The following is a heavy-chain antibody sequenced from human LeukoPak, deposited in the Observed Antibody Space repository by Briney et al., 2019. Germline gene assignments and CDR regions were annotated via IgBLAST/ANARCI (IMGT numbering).Heavy chain of an antibody. J-gene: IGHJ4*02. V-gene: IGHV3-7*03. CDR2: IKKGGSEK. CDR1: GFTFSTYW. CDR3: AREGVHCSGRSCLKAY. Sequence: PGGSLRLSCAASGFTFSTYWMSWVRQAPGKGLEWVANIKKGGSEKYYMDSVKGRFTISRDNAENSLYLQMNSLRAEDTAVYYCAREGVHCSGRSCLKAYWGQGTQVTVSS. D-gene: IGHD2-15*01.